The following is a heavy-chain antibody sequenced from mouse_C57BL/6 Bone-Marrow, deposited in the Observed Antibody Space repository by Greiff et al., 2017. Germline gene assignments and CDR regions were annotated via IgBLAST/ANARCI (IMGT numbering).Heavy chain of an antibody. D-gene: IGHD1-1*01. Sequence: QVHVKQSGAELVKPGASVKMSCKASGYTFTSYWITWVKQRPGQGLEWIGDIYPGSGSTNYNEKFKSKATLTVDTSSSTAYMQLSSLTSEDSAVYYCASYYYGSSPAWFAYWGQGTLVTVSA. V-gene: IGHV1-55*01. J-gene: IGHJ3*01. CDR3: ASYYYGSSPAWFAY. CDR2: IYPGSGST. CDR1: GYTFTSYW.